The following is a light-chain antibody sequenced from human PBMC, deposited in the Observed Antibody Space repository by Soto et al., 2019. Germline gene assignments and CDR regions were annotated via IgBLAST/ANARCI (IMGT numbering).Light chain of an antibody. CDR2: DAF. J-gene: IGKJ4*01. Sequence: EIVLTQSPDTLSLSPGERATLSCRASQSISTYLACYQQKPGQTPRLLIYDAFHRAPRITARFSGSGSGTDFPLSLTSLESEDCAVYYCQGRPNVVTFGGGTEVEI. CDR3: QGRPNVVT. V-gene: IGKV3-11*01. CDR1: QSISTY.